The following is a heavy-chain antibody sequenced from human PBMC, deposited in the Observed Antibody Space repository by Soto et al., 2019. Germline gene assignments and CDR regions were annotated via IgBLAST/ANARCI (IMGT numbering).Heavy chain of an antibody. CDR3: AKGRYDFWSPYYFDS. CDR1: GLNFDDFA. J-gene: IGHJ4*02. V-gene: IGHV3-9*01. D-gene: IGHD3-3*01. CDR2: ITWNSRVL. Sequence: LRLSCVGTGLNFDDFAMHWVRQAPGKGLEWVSGITWNSRVLAYADSVKGRFTISRDNARNSLYLQMDSLRDEDTALYYCAKGRYDFWSPYYFDSWGQGTLVTV.